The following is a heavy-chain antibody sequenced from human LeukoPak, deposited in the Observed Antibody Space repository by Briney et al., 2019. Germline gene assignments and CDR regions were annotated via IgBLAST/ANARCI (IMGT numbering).Heavy chain of an antibody. CDR1: GFTFSSYT. Sequence: PGGSLRLSCAASGFTFSSYTMDWVRQAPGKGLEWVSYISSSGGAIYYADSVKGRFTISRDNAKNSLYLQMTSLRAEDTAVYYCARGGCNSASCYKGYYYYFVMDVWGQGTTVTVSS. J-gene: IGHJ6*02. D-gene: IGHD2-2*02. CDR2: ISSSGGAI. V-gene: IGHV3-48*01. CDR3: ARGGCNSASCYKGYYYYFVMDV.